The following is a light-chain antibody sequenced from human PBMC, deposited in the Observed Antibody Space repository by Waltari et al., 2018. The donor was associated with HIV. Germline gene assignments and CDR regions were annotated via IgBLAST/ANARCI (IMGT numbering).Light chain of an antibody. CDR2: MAS. CDR3: QHYNSYSTT. CDR1: QNINWW. V-gene: IGKV1-5*03. J-gene: IGKJ1*01. Sequence: DIQMTQSPSTLSASVGDRVTITCRASQNINWWLALYQQKPGKAPKLLIFMASKLQSGVPSRFSGSMSGTEFTLTISSLQPDDFATYYCQHYNSYSTTFGQGTKVEIK.